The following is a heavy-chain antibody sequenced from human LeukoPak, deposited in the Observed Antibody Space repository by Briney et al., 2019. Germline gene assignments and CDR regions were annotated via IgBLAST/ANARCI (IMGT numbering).Heavy chain of an antibody. V-gene: IGHV3-7*01. CDR2: IKEDGSKK. J-gene: IGHJ3*02. CDR1: RFTFSSSW. Sequence: GGSLRLSCAAPRFTFSSSWMTWVRQPPGKGLEWVATIKEDGSKKDYEDSVKGRFTISRDNVKNSLYLQMDSLRAEDTAVYFCARSLAYNAFDIWGQGTMVTVSS. CDR3: ARSLAYNAFDI. D-gene: IGHD3-16*01.